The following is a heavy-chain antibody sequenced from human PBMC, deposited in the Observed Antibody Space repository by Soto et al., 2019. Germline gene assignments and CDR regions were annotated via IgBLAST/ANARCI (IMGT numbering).Heavy chain of an antibody. CDR1: GFTFGSHA. CDR2: ISGSGGTT. V-gene: IGHV3-23*01. Sequence: EVQLLDSGGGLVQPGGSLRLSCTVSGFTFGSHAMSWVRQAPGKGLECVSGISGSGGTTFYADSVKGRFTISRDNSKNSLYLQMNSLRAEDTALYYCTKGGYDLIYYFGMDVWGQGTTVTVSS. CDR3: TKGGYDLIYYFGMDV. D-gene: IGHD5-12*01. J-gene: IGHJ6*02.